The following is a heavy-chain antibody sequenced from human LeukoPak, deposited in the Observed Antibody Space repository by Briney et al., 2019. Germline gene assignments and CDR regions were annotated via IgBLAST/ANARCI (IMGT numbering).Heavy chain of an antibody. J-gene: IGHJ6*03. CDR3: ARGRYYMDV. CDR1: GLTFSSYS. Sequence: GGSLRFSCAAPGLTFSSYSMNWVRQAPAKGLEWVSYISSSSSTIYYADSVKGRFTISRDNAKNSLYLQMNSLRAEDTAVYYCARGRYYMDVWGKGTTVTVSS. CDR2: ISSSSSTI. V-gene: IGHV3-48*01.